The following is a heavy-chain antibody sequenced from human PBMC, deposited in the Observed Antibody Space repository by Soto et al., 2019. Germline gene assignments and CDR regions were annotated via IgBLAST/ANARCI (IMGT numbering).Heavy chain of an antibody. V-gene: IGHV1-8*01. CDR3: ARRHYDSSGYYYLLLAYYYYYGMDV. CDR1: GYTFTSYD. D-gene: IGHD3-22*01. Sequence: ASVKVSCKASGYTFTSYDINWVRQATGQGLEWMGWMNPNSGNTGYAQKFQGRVTMTRNTSISTAYMELSSLRSEDTAVYYCARRHYDSSGYYYLLLAYYYYYGMDVWGQGTKVTVSS. J-gene: IGHJ6*02. CDR2: MNPNSGNT.